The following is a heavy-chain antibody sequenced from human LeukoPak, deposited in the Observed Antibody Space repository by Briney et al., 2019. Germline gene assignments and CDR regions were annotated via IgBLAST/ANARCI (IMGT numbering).Heavy chain of an antibody. CDR2: IWYDGSNK. J-gene: IGHJ4*02. CDR3: AKAKYGDYGHYFDH. CDR1: GFTFSSYG. D-gene: IGHD4-17*01. V-gene: IGHV3-33*06. Sequence: GGSLRLSCAASGFTFSSYGMHWVRQAPGKGLEWVAVIWYDGSNKYYADSVKGRFTISRDNSKNTLYLQMNSLRAEDTAVYYCAKAKYGDYGHYFDHWGQGTLVTVSS.